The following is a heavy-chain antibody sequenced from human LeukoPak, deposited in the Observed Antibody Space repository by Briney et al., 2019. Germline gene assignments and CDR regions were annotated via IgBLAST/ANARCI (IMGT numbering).Heavy chain of an antibody. D-gene: IGHD1-20*01. CDR2: ISAYNGDT. CDR3: ARDTVTGTGVNFDY. J-gene: IGHJ4*02. V-gene: IGHV1-18*04. CDR1: GYSFTAFY. Sequence: EASVKVSCKASGYSFTAFYIHWVRQAPGQGLEWMGWISAYNGDTNYAQKFQGRVTMTTDTSTSTMTAYMELRSLRSDDTAVYYCARDTVTGTGVNFDYWGQGTLVTVSS.